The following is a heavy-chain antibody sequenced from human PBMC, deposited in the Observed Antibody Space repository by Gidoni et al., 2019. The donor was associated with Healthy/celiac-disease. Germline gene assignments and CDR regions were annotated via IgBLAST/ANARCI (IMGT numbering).Heavy chain of an antibody. V-gene: IGHV3-21*01. D-gene: IGHD3-22*01. Sequence: EVQLVEFGGGLVMPGGSLRPSCAASGLTFIFYSMNWVRQAPGKGLEWVSASSSSSSYIYYADSVKGRFTSSRDNAKNSLYLQMNSLRAEDTAVYYCAREVNLYYYDQPRKDYWGQGTLVTVSS. CDR3: AREVNLYYYDQPRKDY. CDR1: GLTFIFYS. CDR2: SSSSSSYI. J-gene: IGHJ4*02.